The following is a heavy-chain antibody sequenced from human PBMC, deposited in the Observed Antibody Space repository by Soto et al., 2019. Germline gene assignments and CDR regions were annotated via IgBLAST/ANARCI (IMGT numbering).Heavy chain of an antibody. D-gene: IGHD2-8*01. J-gene: IGHJ4*02. Sequence: VQLVESGGGLVQPGGSLRLSCAASGFTFSSYGMNWVRQAPGKGLEWVSYLSGRSSSIYYEDSASGYADSVQGRFTTTRDNTKNSLFLQNNRLRAEATALYYCASNRCTSGTCTLDDWGQGTLVTVSS. CDR1: GFTFSSYG. CDR3: ASNRCTSGTCTLDD. CDR2: LSGRSSSI. V-gene: IGHV3-48*04.